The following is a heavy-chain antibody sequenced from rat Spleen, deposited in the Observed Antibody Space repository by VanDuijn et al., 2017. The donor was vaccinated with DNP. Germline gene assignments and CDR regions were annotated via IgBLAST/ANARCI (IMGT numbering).Heavy chain of an antibody. J-gene: IGHJ2*01. V-gene: IGHV5-25*01. CDR2: IGPSGGFT. Sequence: EVQLVESGGGLVQPGRSLKLSCAASGFTFSNYDMAWVRQAPTKGLEWVASIGPSGGFTYYHDSVKGRFTVSRDDSTSTLYLQMDSLRSEDTATYYCTRGGTYYFDYWGQGVMVTVSS. CDR1: GFTFSNYD. D-gene: IGHD4-3*01. CDR3: TRGGTYYFDY.